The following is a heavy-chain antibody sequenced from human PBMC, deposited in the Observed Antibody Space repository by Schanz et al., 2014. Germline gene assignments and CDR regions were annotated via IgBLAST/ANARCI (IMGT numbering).Heavy chain of an antibody. V-gene: IGHV1-2*06. CDR3: AREKGHGYSGLS. CDR2: INPNTGGT. Sequence: QVQLVQSGSELKKPGASVKVSCKASGYTFAMYDMNWVRQAPGQGLEWMGRINPNTGGTNFAQKFQGRVTMTRDTSITTAYMDLSGLTSDDTAVYYCAREKGHGYSGLSWGQGTLLAVSS. CDR1: GYTFAMYD. D-gene: IGHD5-12*01. J-gene: IGHJ5*02.